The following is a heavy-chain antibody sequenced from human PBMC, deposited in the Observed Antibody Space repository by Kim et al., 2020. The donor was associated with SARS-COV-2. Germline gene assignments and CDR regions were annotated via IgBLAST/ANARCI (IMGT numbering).Heavy chain of an antibody. J-gene: IGHJ5*02. CDR1: GFTFSNYG. CDR2: TWYDGTKK. D-gene: IGHD2-2*01. V-gene: IGHV3-33*06. CDR3: AKEGSPAAVNIWFDP. Sequence: GGSLRLSCAASGFTFSNYGIHWVRQAPGKGLEWVAVTWYDGTKKYYADSVKGRFTISRDNSKNTVYLQMNSLRVEDTAVYYCAKEGSPAAVNIWFDPWGQGTLVTVSS.